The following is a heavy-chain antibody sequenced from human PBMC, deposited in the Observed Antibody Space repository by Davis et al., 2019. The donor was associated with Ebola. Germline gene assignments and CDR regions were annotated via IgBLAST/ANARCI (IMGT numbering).Heavy chain of an antibody. D-gene: IGHD4-17*01. Sequence: GESLKISCAASGFTFDDYAMHWVRQAPGKGLEWVSLISGDGGSTYYADSVKGRFTISRDNSKNSLYLQMNSLRTEDTALYYCAKSQYGDYEYYYYGMDVWGQGTTVTVSS. CDR2: ISGDGGST. CDR3: AKSQYGDYEYYYYGMDV. CDR1: GFTFDDYA. V-gene: IGHV3-43*02. J-gene: IGHJ6*02.